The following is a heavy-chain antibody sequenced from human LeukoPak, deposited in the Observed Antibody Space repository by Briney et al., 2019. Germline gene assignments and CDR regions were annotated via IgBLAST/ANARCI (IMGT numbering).Heavy chain of an antibody. CDR2: IYSGGST. CDR3: AKEAVAGTLDH. Sequence: GGSLRLSCAASGFTFSSYAMTWVRQAPGKGLEWVSVIYSGGSTYYADSVKGRFTISRDNSKNTLHLQMNSLRAEDTAVYYCAKEAVAGTLDHWGQGTLVTVSS. D-gene: IGHD6-19*01. CDR1: GFTFSSYA. V-gene: IGHV3-66*01. J-gene: IGHJ4*02.